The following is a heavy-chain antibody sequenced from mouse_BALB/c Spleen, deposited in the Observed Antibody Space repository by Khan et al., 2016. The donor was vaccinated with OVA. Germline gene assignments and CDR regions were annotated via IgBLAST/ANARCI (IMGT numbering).Heavy chain of an antibody. V-gene: IGHV1S135*01. CDR1: GYAFTSYI. CDR2: IDPYNGGP. CDR3: ARGGYGGFAY. D-gene: IGHD2-2*01. Sequence: VRLQQSGPELVKPGASVKVSCKASGYAFTSYIMYWVKQSHGKSLEWIGYIDPYNGGPSYNQKFKGKATLTVDKSSTTAYMHLNSLTSEDSAVYYCARGGYGGFAYWGQGTLVTVSA. J-gene: IGHJ3*01.